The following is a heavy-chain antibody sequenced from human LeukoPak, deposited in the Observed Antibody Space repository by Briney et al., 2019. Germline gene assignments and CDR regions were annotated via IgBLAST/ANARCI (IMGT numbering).Heavy chain of an antibody. CDR3: ARLRGYCSGGSCYGWFDP. V-gene: IGHV4-4*09. D-gene: IGHD2-15*01. J-gene: IGHJ5*02. Sequence: SETLSLTCTVSGGSISSYYWSWIRQPPGKGLEWIGYIYTSGSTNYNPSLKSRVTISVDTSKNQLSLKLSSVTAADTAVYYCARLRGYCSGGSCYGWFDPWGQGTLVTVSS. CDR1: GGSISSYY. CDR2: IYTSGST.